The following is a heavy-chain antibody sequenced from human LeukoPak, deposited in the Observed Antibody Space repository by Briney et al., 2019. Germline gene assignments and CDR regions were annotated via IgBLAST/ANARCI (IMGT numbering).Heavy chain of an antibody. Sequence: SETLSLTCTVSGGSISSSSYYWGWIRQPPGKGLEWIGSIYYSGSTYYNPSLKSRVTISVDTSKNQFSLKLSSVTAADTAVYYCARIIAVVRGEIDYWGQGTLVTVSS. CDR2: IYYSGST. CDR1: GGSISSSSYY. D-gene: IGHD6-19*01. V-gene: IGHV4-39*01. CDR3: ARIIAVVRGEIDY. J-gene: IGHJ4*02.